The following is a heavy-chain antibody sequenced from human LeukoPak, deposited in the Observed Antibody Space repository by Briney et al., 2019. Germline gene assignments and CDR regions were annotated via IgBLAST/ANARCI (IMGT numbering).Heavy chain of an antibody. J-gene: IGHJ4*02. Sequence: PSETLSLTCTVSGGSISSSTYYWGWIRQPPGKGLEWIGSIDYSGSTYYNPSLKSRVTISVDTSKNQFSLKLSSVTAADTAVYYCARGYYYGSGSYWADYWGQGTLVTVSS. V-gene: IGHV4-39*07. CDR1: GGSISSSTYY. D-gene: IGHD3-10*01. CDR3: ARGYYYGSGSYWADY. CDR2: IDYSGST.